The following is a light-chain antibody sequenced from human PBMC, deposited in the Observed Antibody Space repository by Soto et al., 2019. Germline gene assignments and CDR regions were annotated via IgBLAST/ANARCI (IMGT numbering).Light chain of an antibody. Sequence: EIVLTQSPATLSLSPGDRATLSCRASQSVTSYLVWYQQKPGQAPRLLIYDASNRATGIPTRFSGSGSGTDFTLTITSLEPEDVAIYYCQQRSNSPRTFGGGTKVEIK. CDR1: QSVTSY. V-gene: IGKV3-11*01. CDR3: QQRSNSPRT. J-gene: IGKJ4*01. CDR2: DAS.